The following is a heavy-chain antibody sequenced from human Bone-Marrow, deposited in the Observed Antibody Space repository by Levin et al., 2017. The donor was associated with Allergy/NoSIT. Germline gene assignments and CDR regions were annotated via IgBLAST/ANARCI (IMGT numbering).Heavy chain of an antibody. V-gene: IGHV3-33*01. J-gene: IGHJ3*02. D-gene: IGHD3-10*01. Sequence: PGESLKISCAASGFTFSSYGMHWVRQAPGKGLEWVAVIWYDGSNKYYADSVKGRFTISRDNSKNTLYLQMNSLRAEDTAVYYCARRTARGEKNAFDIWGQGTMVTVSS. CDR3: ARRTARGEKNAFDI. CDR2: IWYDGSNK. CDR1: GFTFSSYG.